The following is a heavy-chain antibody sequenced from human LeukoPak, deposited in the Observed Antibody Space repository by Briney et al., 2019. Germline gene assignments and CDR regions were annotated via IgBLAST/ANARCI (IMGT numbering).Heavy chain of an antibody. CDR1: GYTLTSYG. J-gene: IGHJ6*03. D-gene: IGHD3-10*01. V-gene: IGHV1-18*01. CDR2: ISAYNGNT. CDR3: ARDGLGGSGVAYYMDV. Sequence: GASVKVSCKASGYTLTSYGISWVPHAPGQGLEWMGWISAYNGNTNYAQKLQGRVTMTTDTSTNTAYMELRSLRSDDTAVYYCARDGLGGSGVAYYMDVWGKGTTVTVSS.